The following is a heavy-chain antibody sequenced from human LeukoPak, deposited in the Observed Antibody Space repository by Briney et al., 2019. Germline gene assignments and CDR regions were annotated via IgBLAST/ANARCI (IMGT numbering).Heavy chain of an antibody. CDR2: ISYDARNK. J-gene: IGHJ3*02. CDR3: AKDLLLMIVPAAILGDAFDI. CDR1: GFTFSNA. V-gene: IGHV3-30*04. Sequence: GSSLRLSCVGSGFTFSNAMHWVRQAPGKGLEWVTIISYDARNKYFADSVNGRFTVSRDNSKNTLYLQMNSLRAEDTAVYYCAKDLLLMIVPAAILGDAFDIWGQGTMVTVSS. D-gene: IGHD2-2*02.